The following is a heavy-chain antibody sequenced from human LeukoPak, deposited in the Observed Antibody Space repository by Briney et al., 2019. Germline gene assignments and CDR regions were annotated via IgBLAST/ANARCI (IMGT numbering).Heavy chain of an antibody. V-gene: IGHV5-10-1*01. CDR2: IDPSGSYT. J-gene: IGHJ6*04. CDR3: ARQNTAMVSYYYGMDV. Sequence: GESLKISCKGSGYSFTSYWISWVRQMPGKGLEWMGRIDPSGSYTNYSPSFQGHVTISADKSISTAYLQWSSLKASDTAMYYCARQNTAMVSYYYGMDVWGKGTTVTVSS. CDR1: GYSFTSYW. D-gene: IGHD5-18*01.